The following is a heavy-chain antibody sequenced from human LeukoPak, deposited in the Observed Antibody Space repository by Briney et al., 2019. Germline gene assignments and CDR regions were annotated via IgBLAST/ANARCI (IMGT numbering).Heavy chain of an antibody. D-gene: IGHD5-24*01. CDR1: GFTFSDYY. Sequence: GGSLRLSCGASGFTFSDYYMSWIRQTPGKGLEWLPYISTSASSIDYADSVKGRFTVSRDNGKNSLFLQMNSLRAEDTAIYYCVRVKGGWLGEKTYDYLGQGTLVTVSP. V-gene: IGHV3-11*01. CDR3: VRVKGGWLGEKTYDY. CDR2: ISTSASSI. J-gene: IGHJ4*02.